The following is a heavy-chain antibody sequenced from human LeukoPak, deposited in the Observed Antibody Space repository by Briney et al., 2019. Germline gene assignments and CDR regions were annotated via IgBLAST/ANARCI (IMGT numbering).Heavy chain of an antibody. CDR2: IRKKVNSYTT. CDR1: GDSIRSGNW. Sequence: GTLSLTCIVSGDSIRSGNWWSWVRPAPGKGLEWVGRIRKKVNSYTTEYAASVKGRFTFSRDDSKNSLYLQMNSLKTEDTAVYYCARASGVNWNDHYFDYWGQGTLVTVSS. J-gene: IGHJ4*02. V-gene: IGHV3-72*01. D-gene: IGHD1-1*01. CDR3: ARASGVNWNDHYFDY.